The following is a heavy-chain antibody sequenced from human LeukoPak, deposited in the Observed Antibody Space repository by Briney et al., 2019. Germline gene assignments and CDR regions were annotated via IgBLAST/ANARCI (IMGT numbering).Heavy chain of an antibody. CDR3: AKGVQSSGWWGTPPRDYLDY. D-gene: IGHD6-19*01. CDR1: GFTFSTFG. CDR2: IWYDGINK. V-gene: IGHV3-33*06. Sequence: QTGGSLRLSCAVSGFTFSTFGMHWVRQAPGKGLEWVANIWYDGINKYYADSVKGRFTISRDNSKNTLYLQMNSLTAEDTAVYYCAKGVQSSGWWGTPPRDYLDYWGQGTLVTVSS. J-gene: IGHJ4*02.